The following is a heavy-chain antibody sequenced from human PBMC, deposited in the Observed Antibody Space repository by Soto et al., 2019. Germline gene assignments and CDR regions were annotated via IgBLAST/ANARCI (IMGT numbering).Heavy chain of an antibody. D-gene: IGHD1-26*01. CDR1: GYTFSDFA. J-gene: IGHJ4*02. V-gene: IGHV1-18*04. CDR3: ARLGWELLSGRRYFDY. CDR2: ISPYTGKT. Sequence: QVLLVQSGSEVKKPGASMKVSCQTSGYTFSDFALTWVRQVPDKGLEWLGWISPYTGKTNYAQRVHDRVALTTDTSTRTAYLELRSLTYDDTALYYCARLGWELLSGRRYFDYWGQGTLVTVSS.